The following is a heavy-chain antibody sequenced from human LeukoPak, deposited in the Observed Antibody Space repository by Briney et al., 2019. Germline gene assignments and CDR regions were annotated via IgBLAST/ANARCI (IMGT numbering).Heavy chain of an antibody. V-gene: IGHV3-23*01. Sequence: PGGSLRLSCAASGFTFSNSAMNWVRQAPGKGLEWVSTISGSGAGTYYADSVKGRFTISRDNSKNTLYLQMNSLRAEDTAVYYCAKDGWHVPPGYYDILTGPDYWGQGTLVTVSS. CDR2: ISGSGAGT. D-gene: IGHD3-9*01. CDR1: GFTFSNSA. J-gene: IGHJ4*02. CDR3: AKDGWHVPPGYYDILTGPDY.